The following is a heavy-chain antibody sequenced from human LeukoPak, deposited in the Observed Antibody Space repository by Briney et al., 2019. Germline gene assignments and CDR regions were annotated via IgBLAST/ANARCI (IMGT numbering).Heavy chain of an antibody. Sequence: GASVKVSCKASGGTFSSYAISWVRQAPGQGLEWMGGIIPIFGTANYAQKFQGRVTITTDESTSTAYMELSSLRSEDTAVYYCARDEGIAAAGTSYYYYMDVWGKGTTVTVSS. J-gene: IGHJ6*03. CDR3: ARDEGIAAAGTSYYYYMDV. CDR1: GGTFSSYA. D-gene: IGHD6-13*01. V-gene: IGHV1-69*05. CDR2: IIPIFGTA.